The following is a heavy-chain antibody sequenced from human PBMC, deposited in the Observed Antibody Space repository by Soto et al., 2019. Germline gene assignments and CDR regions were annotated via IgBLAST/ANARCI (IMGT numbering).Heavy chain of an antibody. Sequence: GSLRLSCAASGFTFSSYGMHWVRQAPGKGLEWVAVISYDGSNKYYADSVKGRFTISRDNSKNTLYLQMNSLRAEDTAVYYCAKDRGDILTGAGTTDVWGQGTTVTVSS. V-gene: IGHV3-30*18. CDR3: AKDRGDILTGAGTTDV. J-gene: IGHJ6*02. D-gene: IGHD3-9*01. CDR2: ISYDGSNK. CDR1: GFTFSSYG.